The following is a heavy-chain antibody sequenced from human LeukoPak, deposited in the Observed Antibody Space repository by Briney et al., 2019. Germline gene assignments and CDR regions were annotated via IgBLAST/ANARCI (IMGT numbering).Heavy chain of an antibody. J-gene: IGHJ4*02. CDR1: GDSVSSNSAA. Sequence: SQTLSLTCAISGDSVSSNSAAWNWIRQSPSRGLEWLGRTYYRSKWYNDYAVSVKSRITINPDTSKNQFSLQLSSVTAADTAVYYCARRLGGLWFGELTIDYWGQGTLVTVSS. V-gene: IGHV6-1*01. D-gene: IGHD3-10*01. CDR3: ARRLGGLWFGELTIDY. CDR2: TYYRSKWYN.